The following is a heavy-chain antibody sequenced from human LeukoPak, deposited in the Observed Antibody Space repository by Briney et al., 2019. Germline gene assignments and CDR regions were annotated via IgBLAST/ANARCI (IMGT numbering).Heavy chain of an antibody. V-gene: IGHV4-39*01. CDR3: ARQTGSGLFILP. CDR1: GVSISSSNSY. J-gene: IGHJ4*02. Sequence: SETLSLTCTVSGVSISSSNSYWVWIRQPPGKGLEWIGSIYYSGNTYYNASLKSQVSISIDTSKNQFSLRLTSVTAADTAVYYCARQTGSGLFILPGGQGTLVTVSS. D-gene: IGHD3/OR15-3a*01. CDR2: IYYSGNT.